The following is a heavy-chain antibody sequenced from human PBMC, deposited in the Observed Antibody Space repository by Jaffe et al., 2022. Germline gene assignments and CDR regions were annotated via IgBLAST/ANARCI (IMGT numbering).Heavy chain of an antibody. Sequence: QVQLQESGPGLVKPSQTLSLTCTVSGGSISSGSYYWSWIRQPAGKGLEWIGRIYTSGSTNYNPSLKSRVTISVDTSKNQFSLKLSSVTAADTAVYYCARDIRYSSSWYRRGAFDIWGQGTMVTVSS. CDR2: IYTSGST. V-gene: IGHV4-61*02. J-gene: IGHJ3*02. D-gene: IGHD6-13*01. CDR1: GGSISSGSYY. CDR3: ARDIRYSSSWYRRGAFDI.